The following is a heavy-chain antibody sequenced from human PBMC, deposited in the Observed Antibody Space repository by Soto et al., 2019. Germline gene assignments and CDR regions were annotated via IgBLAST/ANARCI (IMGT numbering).Heavy chain of an antibody. J-gene: IGHJ4*02. Sequence: QVQLVESGGGVVQPGRSLTLSCAASGFTFSSYVIHWVRQTPDKGLEWVAFISRDGSNAYYADSVKGRFTISRDNSKNTLYQKINSLRPEDTAVYYCGRDDEGRSDCDLGYWGQGPLVVVSS. V-gene: IGHV3-30-3*01. CDR3: GRDDEGRSDCDLGY. D-gene: IGHD2-21*01. CDR2: ISRDGSNA. CDR1: GFTFSSYV.